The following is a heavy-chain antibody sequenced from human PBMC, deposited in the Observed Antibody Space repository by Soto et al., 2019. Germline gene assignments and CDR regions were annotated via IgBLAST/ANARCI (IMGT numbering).Heavy chain of an antibody. J-gene: IGHJ3*01. D-gene: IGHD6-19*01. CDR1: GFTFSSYA. CDR2: ISYDGSNK. V-gene: IGHV3-30-3*01. CDR3: ERDGKEMAANAFDL. Sequence: GGSLRLSCAASGFTFSSYAMHWVRQAPGKGLEWVAVISYDGSNKYYADSVKGRFTISRDNSKNTLYLQMNSLRAEDTAVYYCERDGKEMAANAFDLWGQGTMVTVSS.